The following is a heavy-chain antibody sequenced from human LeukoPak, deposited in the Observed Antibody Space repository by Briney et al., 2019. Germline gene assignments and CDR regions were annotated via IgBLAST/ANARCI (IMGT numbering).Heavy chain of an antibody. Sequence: GGSLRLSCAASGFTFSDYSLSWIRQSPGKGLEWISYITSGGGSIFYADFVEGRFTISRDNAENSLYLQLNSLRDEDTAVYYCARWIDGFDVWGQGTMVTVSS. V-gene: IGHV3-11*01. D-gene: IGHD2-2*03. J-gene: IGHJ3*01. CDR1: GFTFSDYS. CDR3: ARWIDGFDV. CDR2: ITSGGGSI.